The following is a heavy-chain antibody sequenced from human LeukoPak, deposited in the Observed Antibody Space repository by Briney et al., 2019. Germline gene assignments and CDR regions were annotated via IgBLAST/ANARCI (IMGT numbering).Heavy chain of an antibody. CDR2: IYYSGST. D-gene: IGHD6-13*01. Sequence: SETLSLTCTVSGGSISSYYWSWIRQPPGKGLEWIGYIYYSGSTNYNPSLKSRVTISVDTSKNQFSLKLSSVTAADTAVYYCARGSSSWYCYYYYMDVWGKGTTVTISS. CDR1: GGSISSYY. J-gene: IGHJ6*03. CDR3: ARGSSSWYCYYYYMDV. V-gene: IGHV4-59*01.